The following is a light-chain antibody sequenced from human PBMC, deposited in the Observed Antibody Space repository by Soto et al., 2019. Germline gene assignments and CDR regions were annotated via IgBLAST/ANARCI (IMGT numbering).Light chain of an antibody. J-gene: IGKJ1*01. CDR3: QQYNSYPWT. V-gene: IGKV1-5*02. CDR2: GAS. CDR1: QSVSDW. Sequence: DIQMTQSPSTLSASVGDRVTIVCRASQSVSDWLAWYQQRPGKAPKVLIYGASSLESGVPSRFSGSGSGTEFTLTISSLQPDDFATYYCQQYNSYPWTFGRGTKVEIK.